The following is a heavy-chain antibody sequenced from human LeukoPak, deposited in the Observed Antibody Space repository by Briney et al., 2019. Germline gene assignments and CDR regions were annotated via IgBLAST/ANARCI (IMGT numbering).Heavy chain of an antibody. Sequence: PARSLRLSFAASGFTISSYAMSWIRQAPAKGLEWVSSISGCCGSTYYADSVKGRFNISRDNPKNTLYLQMNSPRDEDTAVYYCGKSMLGAAGVDYWGQGTLVTVSS. CDR3: GKSMLGAAGVDY. D-gene: IGHD4/OR15-4a*01. CDR2: ISGCCGST. J-gene: IGHJ4*02. CDR1: GFTISSYA. V-gene: IGHV3-23*01.